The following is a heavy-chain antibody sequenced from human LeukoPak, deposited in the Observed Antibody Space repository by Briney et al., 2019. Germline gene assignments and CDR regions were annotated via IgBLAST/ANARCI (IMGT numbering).Heavy chain of an antibody. V-gene: IGHV3-21*01. CDR1: GFTFSSYA. D-gene: IGHD3-3*01. J-gene: IGHJ4*02. Sequence: GGSLRLSCAASGFTFSSYAMNWVRQAPGKGLAWVPSISSSSNYIYYADSVKGRFTISRDNAKNSLYLQMNSLRAEDTAVYYCARDRITIFGVVESWGQGTLVTVSS. CDR3: ARDRITIFGVVES. CDR2: ISSSSNYI.